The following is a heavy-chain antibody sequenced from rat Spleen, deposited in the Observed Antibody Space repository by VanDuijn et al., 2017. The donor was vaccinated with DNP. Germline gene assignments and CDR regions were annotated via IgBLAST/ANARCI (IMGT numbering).Heavy chain of an antibody. D-gene: IGHD1-2*01. CDR2: ISYDGSST. CDR3: ARRSSYHFDY. CDR1: GFTFSDYY. V-gene: IGHV5-7*01. J-gene: IGHJ2*01. Sequence: EVQLVESDGGLVQPGRSLKLSCAASGFTFSDYYMAWVRQAPTKGLEWVATISYDGSSTYYRDSVKGRFTISRDNEKSTLYLQMDSLRSEDTATYYCARRSSYHFDYWGQGVLVTVSS.